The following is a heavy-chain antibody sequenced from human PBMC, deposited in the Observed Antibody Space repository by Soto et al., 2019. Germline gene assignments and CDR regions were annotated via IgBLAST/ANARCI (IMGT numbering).Heavy chain of an antibody. CDR3: ASALVRFVELLFDY. J-gene: IGHJ4*02. D-gene: IGHD3-10*01. V-gene: IGHV4-59*01. Sequence: QVQLQASGPGLVKPSETLSRTCTVSGGSISSYYWSWIRQPPGKGLEWIGYISYSGSNNYNPSPKRRVTISVDTSKAQCSLKLNSVTAADSAVYYCASALVRFVELLFDYWCQGTLVTVSS. CDR1: GGSISSYY. CDR2: ISYSGSN.